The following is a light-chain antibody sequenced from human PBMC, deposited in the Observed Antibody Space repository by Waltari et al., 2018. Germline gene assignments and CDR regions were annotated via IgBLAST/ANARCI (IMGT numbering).Light chain of an antibody. CDR2: RNN. CDR1: TSNLGSNY. V-gene: IGLV1-47*01. J-gene: IGLJ1*01. CDR3: ASWDDSHYV. Sequence: QSVLTQPPSASETPGQRVIISCSGSTSNLGSNYLYWYQQLPGTAPQLLIYRNNRRPSGVPDRFSASKSGTSASLAISGLRSEDEAVYYCASWDDSHYVFGTGTKVTVL.